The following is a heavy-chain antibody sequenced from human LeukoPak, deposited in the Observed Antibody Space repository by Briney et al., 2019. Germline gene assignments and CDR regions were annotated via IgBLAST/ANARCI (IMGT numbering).Heavy chain of an antibody. J-gene: IGHJ3*02. CDR1: GFTFSSYA. V-gene: IGHV3-30*04. D-gene: IGHD2-21*01. CDR2: ISYDGSTK. Sequence: QPGGSLRLSCAASGFTFSSYAMHWVRQAPGKGLAWVAVISYDGSTKNHADSVKGRFTISRDNSKNTLYLEMNSLRAEDTAVYYCARDVMRDDGFDIWGQGTMVTVPS. CDR3: ARDVMRDDGFDI.